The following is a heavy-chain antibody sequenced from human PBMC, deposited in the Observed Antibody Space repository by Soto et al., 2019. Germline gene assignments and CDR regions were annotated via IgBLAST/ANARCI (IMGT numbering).Heavy chain of an antibody. J-gene: IGHJ5*02. CDR2: IYKSATT. Sequence: SETLSLTCSVSGDSISNLDYFWAWIRQPPGQALEYIGYIYKSATTYYNPSCESRVAISVDTSKSQFSLNVTSVTAADTAVYFCARGRYCLTGRCFPNWFDPWGQGALVTVSS. D-gene: IGHD7-27*01. CDR1: GDSISNLDYF. CDR3: ARGRYCLTGRCFPNWFDP. V-gene: IGHV4-30-4*01.